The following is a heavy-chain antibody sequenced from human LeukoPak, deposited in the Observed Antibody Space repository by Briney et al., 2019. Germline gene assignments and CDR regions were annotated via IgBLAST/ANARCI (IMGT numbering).Heavy chain of an antibody. Sequence: ASVKVSYKASGYTFTSYYMHWVRQAPGQGLEWMAIINPSGGSTSYAQKFQGRVTMTRDTSASTVYMELYCLRSEDTAVYYCARGHSSCYYTGPLDYWGQGTLVTVSS. CDR2: INPSGGST. V-gene: IGHV1-46*01. J-gene: IGHJ4*02. CDR3: ARGHSSCYYTGPLDY. D-gene: IGHD3-22*01. CDR1: GYTFTSYY.